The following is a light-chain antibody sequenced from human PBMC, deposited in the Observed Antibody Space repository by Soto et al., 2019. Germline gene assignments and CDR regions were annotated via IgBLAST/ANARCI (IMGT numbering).Light chain of an antibody. J-gene: IGKJ1*01. CDR1: QSVSGK. V-gene: IGKV3-20*01. CDR3: KQYGSSPWT. CDR2: GAY. Sequence: EIVMTQSPATLSVSPGETATLSCRASQSVSGKLAWFQQKPGQAHRLLIYGAYNRATGIQDRFSGSGSGTDFTLTIRRLEPEDFAVYYCKQYGSSPWTFGQGTKVDIK.